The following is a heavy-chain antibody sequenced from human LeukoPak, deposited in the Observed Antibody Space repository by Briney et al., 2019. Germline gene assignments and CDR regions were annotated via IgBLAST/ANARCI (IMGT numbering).Heavy chain of an antibody. CDR2: INSDGGST. V-gene: IGHV3-74*01. CDR3: ATLGAYDRFDS. Sequence: PGGSLRLSCAASGFTFNNYWMHWVRQAPGKGLVWVSRINSDGGSTIYADSVKGRFTISRDNAKNSLYLQMNSLRAEDTAVYYCATLGAYDRFDSWGQGTLVTVSS. D-gene: IGHD5-12*01. CDR1: GFTFNNYW. J-gene: IGHJ5*01.